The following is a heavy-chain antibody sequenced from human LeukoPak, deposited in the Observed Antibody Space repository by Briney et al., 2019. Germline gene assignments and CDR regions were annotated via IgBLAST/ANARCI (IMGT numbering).Heavy chain of an antibody. CDR1: GYSISSGYY. J-gene: IGHJ6*03. D-gene: IGHD2-2*01. Sequence: SETLSLTCTVSGYSISSGYYWGWIRQPPGKGLEWIGSIYHSGSTYYNPSLKSRVTISVDTSKNQFSLKLSSVTAADTAVYYCARIVVVPAAIFYYYYYYMDVWGKGTTVTVSS. CDR2: IYHSGST. CDR3: ARIVVVPAAIFYYYYYYMDV. V-gene: IGHV4-38-2*02.